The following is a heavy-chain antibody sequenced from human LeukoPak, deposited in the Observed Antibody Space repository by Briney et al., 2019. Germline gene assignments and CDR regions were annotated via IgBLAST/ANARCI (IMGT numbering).Heavy chain of an antibody. CDR3: ARERVEHQLLSKREVYHFDY. CDR2: ISSSSSYI. CDR1: GFTFSSYS. Sequence: PGGSLRLSCAASGFTFSSYSMNWVRQAPGKGLEWVSCISSSSSYIYYADSVKGRFTISRDNAKNSLYLQMNSLRAEDTAVYYCARERVEHQLLSKREVYHFDYWGQGILVTVSS. V-gene: IGHV3-21*01. D-gene: IGHD2-2*01. J-gene: IGHJ4*02.